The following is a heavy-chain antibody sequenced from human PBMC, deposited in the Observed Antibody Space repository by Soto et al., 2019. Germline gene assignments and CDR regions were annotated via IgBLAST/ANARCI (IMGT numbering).Heavy chain of an antibody. J-gene: IGHJ1*01. V-gene: IGHV4-34*01. Sequence: SETLSLTCAVYGGSFSGYYWSWIRQPPGKGLEWIGEINHSGNTNYNPSLKSRVTISVDTSKNQFSLKLSSVTAADTAVYYCARRRYCTNGVCYLGKGYFQHWGQGTLVTVSS. CDR2: INHSGNT. CDR1: GGSFSGYY. CDR3: ARRRYCTNGVCYLGKGYFQH. D-gene: IGHD2-8*01.